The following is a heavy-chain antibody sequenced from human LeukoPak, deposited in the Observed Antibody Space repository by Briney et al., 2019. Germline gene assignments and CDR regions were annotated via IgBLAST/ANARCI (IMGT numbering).Heavy chain of an antibody. Sequence: GGSLRLSCAASGFTFSSSWVTWVRQAPGKGLECVASINQGGSVKHYMDSVKGRFTISRDNSNNLLFLQMYSLRAEDTAVYYCAKLLGDVTTFDYWGQGTLVTVSS. CDR1: GFTFSSSW. V-gene: IGHV3-7*01. CDR3: AKLLGDVTTFDY. D-gene: IGHD3-16*01. CDR2: INQGGSVK. J-gene: IGHJ4*02.